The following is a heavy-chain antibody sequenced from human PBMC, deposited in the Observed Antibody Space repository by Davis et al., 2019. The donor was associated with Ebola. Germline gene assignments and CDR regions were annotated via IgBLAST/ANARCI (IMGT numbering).Heavy chain of an antibody. CDR2: IYYSGST. V-gene: IGHV4-59*12. D-gene: IGHD1-26*01. CDR3: TRGVRGSFLNWFDP. J-gene: IGHJ5*02. Sequence: MPSETLSLTCTVSGGSISSYYWSWIRQPPGKGLEWIGYIYYSGSTNYNPSLKSRVTISVDTSKNQFSLNLKSVTAADTAVYFCTRGVRGSFLNWFDPWGQGSLVTVSS. CDR1: GGSISSYY.